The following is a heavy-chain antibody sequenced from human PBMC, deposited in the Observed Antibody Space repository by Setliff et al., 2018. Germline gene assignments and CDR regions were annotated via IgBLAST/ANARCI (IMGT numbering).Heavy chain of an antibody. V-gene: IGHV1-2*02. CDR1: GNTFTGYY. Sequence: ASVKVSCKASGNTFTGYYIHWLRQAPGQGLEWMGCINPNSGDTTFAQKFQGRVTITRDTSNSTDYMDLSRLTSDGTAVYYCAREVLSTVVAWDYWGQGTLVTVSS. CDR3: AREVLSTVVAWDY. J-gene: IGHJ4*02. D-gene: IGHD4-17*01. CDR2: INPNSGDT.